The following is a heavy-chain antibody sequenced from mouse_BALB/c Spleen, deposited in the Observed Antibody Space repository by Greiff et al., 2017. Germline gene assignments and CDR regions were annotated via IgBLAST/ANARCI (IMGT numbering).Heavy chain of an antibody. J-gene: IGHJ4*01. Sequence: EVQVVESGGGLVQPGGSRKLSCAASGFTFSSFGMHWVRQAPEKGLVWVAYISSGSSTIYYADTVKGRFTISRDNPKNTLFLQMTSLRSEDTAMYYCARVGGRIAMDYWGQGTSVTVSS. CDR2: ISSGSSTI. V-gene: IGHV5-17*02. CDR1: GFTFSSFG. CDR3: ARVGGRIAMDY.